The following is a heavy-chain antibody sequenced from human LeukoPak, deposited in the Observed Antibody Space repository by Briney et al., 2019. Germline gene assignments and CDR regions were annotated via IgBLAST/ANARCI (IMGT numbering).Heavy chain of an antibody. CDR1: GYTFTGYY. D-gene: IGHD3-10*01. CDR3: AREPPRGRGSYYFDY. J-gene: IGHJ4*02. CDR2: INPNSGAT. V-gene: IGHV1-2*02. Sequence: GASVKVSCKPSGYTFTGYYMHWVRQAPGKGLEWMGWINPNSGATNYAQKFQGRVTVTRDTSINTAYMELSRLRSDDTAVYYCAREPPRGRGSYYFDYWGQGTLVTVSS.